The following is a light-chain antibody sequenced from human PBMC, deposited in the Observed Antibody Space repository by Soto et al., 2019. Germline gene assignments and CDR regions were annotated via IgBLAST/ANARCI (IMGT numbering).Light chain of an antibody. CDR2: AES. CDR1: QSVSSYY. V-gene: IGKV3-20*01. Sequence: EIVLTQSPGTLSLSPGERATLSCRASQSVSSYYLAWYQQKPGQAPRLLIYAESSRATGIPDRFSGGGSGTDFTLTISRLEPEDFAVYYCQQCGSSPWTFGQVTKVEIK. J-gene: IGKJ1*01. CDR3: QQCGSSPWT.